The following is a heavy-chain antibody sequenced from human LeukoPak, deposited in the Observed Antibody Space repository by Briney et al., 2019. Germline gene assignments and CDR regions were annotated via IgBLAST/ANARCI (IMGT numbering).Heavy chain of an antibody. V-gene: IGHV4-39*07. D-gene: IGHD6-19*01. CDR1: GGSISSSSYY. J-gene: IGHJ4*02. CDR2: IYYSGST. CDR3: ARGDSGWYLGLGFDY. Sequence: PSETLSLTCTVSGGSISSSSYYWGWIRQPPGKGLEWIGSIYYSGSTYYNPSLKSRVTISVDTSKNQVSLNLRSVTAADTAVYYCARGDSGWYLGLGFDYWGQGTPVTVSS.